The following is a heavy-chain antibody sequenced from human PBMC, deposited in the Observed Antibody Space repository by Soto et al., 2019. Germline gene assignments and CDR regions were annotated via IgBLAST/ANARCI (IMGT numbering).Heavy chain of an antibody. CDR1: GYTFTSYD. CDR2: MNPNSGNT. CDR3: AINHLRFGEHHY. D-gene: IGHD3-10*01. J-gene: IGHJ4*01. Sequence: QVQLVQSGAEVKKPGASVKVSCKASGYTFTSYDINWVRQATGQGLEWMGWMNPNSGNTGYAQKFQGRVTMTRNTPISKADMEPSSLRSEDTAVYYCAINHLRFGEHHYWGQGTLVTVSS. V-gene: IGHV1-8*01.